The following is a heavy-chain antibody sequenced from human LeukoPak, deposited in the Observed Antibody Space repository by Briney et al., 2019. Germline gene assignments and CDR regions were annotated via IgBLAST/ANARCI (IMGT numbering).Heavy chain of an antibody. Sequence: GGTLRLSCAASGFTFSSYGMSWVRQAPGKGLEWVSAISGSGGSTYYADSVKGRFTISRDNSKNTLYLQMNSLRAEDTAVYYCAKDPDISSVRWGDYWGQGTLVTVSS. CDR2: ISGSGGST. CDR1: GFTFSSYG. D-gene: IGHD4-23*01. CDR3: AKDPDISSVRWGDY. J-gene: IGHJ4*02. V-gene: IGHV3-23*01.